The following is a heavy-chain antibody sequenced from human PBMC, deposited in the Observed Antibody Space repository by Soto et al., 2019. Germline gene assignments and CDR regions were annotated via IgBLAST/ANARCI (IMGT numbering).Heavy chain of an antibody. Sequence: QITLKESGPTLVKPTQTLTLTCTFSGFSLSASGVGVGWIRQPPGKALEWLAIIYWDDAKHYSPSLKSSLTNPKDTSKNQVVLTMTNMDPVDTATYSCAHKGGGDRILDYWGQGTLVTVSS. CDR2: IYWDDAK. CDR1: GFSLSASGVG. D-gene: IGHD3-16*01. CDR3: AHKGGGDRILDY. J-gene: IGHJ4*02. V-gene: IGHV2-5*02.